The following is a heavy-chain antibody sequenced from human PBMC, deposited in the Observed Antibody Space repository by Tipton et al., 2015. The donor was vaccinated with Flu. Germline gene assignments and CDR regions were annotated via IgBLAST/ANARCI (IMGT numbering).Heavy chain of an antibody. D-gene: IGHD2/OR15-2a*01. CDR1: GGSVRSGSYY. CDR3: ARERLGEYNTEGYPDY. Sequence: TLSLTCSVSGGSVRSGSYYWSWIRQPAGKGLEWIGRIYSAGDIKYNPSLKSRVTVSLDTSRNQFSLRLIFVTAADTAVYYCARERLGEYNTEGYPDYWGQGNLVTVSS. J-gene: IGHJ4*02. CDR2: IYSAGDI. V-gene: IGHV4-61*02.